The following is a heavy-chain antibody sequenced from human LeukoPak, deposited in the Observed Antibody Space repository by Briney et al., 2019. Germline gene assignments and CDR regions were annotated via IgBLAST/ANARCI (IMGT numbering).Heavy chain of an antibody. CDR3: AKGSYYDSSGYYSY. J-gene: IGHJ4*02. V-gene: IGHV3-9*01. D-gene: IGHD3-22*01. Sequence: PGGSLRLSCAASGFTFDDYAMHWVRQAPGKGLEWVSGISWNSGSIGYADSAKGRFTISRDNAKNSLYLQMNSLRAEDTALYYCAKGSYYDSSGYYSYWGQGTLVTVSS. CDR1: GFTFDDYA. CDR2: ISWNSGSI.